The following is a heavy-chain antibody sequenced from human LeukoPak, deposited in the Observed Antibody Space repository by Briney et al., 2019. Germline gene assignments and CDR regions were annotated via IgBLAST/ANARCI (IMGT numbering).Heavy chain of an antibody. CDR2: ISSRGNSI. CDR3: ARTNEASAGTHYFDV. CDR1: GFTFSDYY. V-gene: IGHV3-11*01. J-gene: IGHJ4*02. Sequence: GGSLRLSCAASGFTFSDYYMSRIRQAPGKGLEWISYISSRGNSIYYADSVKGRFTISRDNTKNSLYLQMSGLRAEDTAVYYCARTNEASAGTHYFDVWGQGTLVTVSS. D-gene: IGHD1-1*01.